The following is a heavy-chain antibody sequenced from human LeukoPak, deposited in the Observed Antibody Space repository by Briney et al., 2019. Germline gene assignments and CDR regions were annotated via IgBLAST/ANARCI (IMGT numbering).Heavy chain of an antibody. D-gene: IGHD3-3*01. Sequence: SGGSLRLSCAASGFTFSSYSMNWVRQAPGKGLEWVSYISSSSSTIYYADSVKGRFTISRDNAKNSLYLQMNSLRAEDTAVYYCAKDYSYYDFWSGYSYYFDYWGQGTLVTVSS. CDR1: GFTFSSYS. J-gene: IGHJ4*02. V-gene: IGHV3-48*01. CDR2: ISSSSSTI. CDR3: AKDYSYYDFWSGYSYYFDY.